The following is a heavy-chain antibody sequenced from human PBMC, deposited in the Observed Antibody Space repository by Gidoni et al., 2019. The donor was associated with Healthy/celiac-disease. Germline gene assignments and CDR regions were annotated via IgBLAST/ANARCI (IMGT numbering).Heavy chain of an antibody. V-gene: IGHV2-5*02. CDR1: GFSPSPSGVG. CDR3: AHRPRAYYYDKVGYFDS. J-gene: IGHJ4*02. CDR2: IYWDDDK. D-gene: IGHD3-22*01. Sequence: QITLKESGPTLVKPTETLTLTCPFSGFSPSPSGVGVGWIRQPPGEALEWLALIYWDDDKHYRPSLKSRLTITKDTSKNQVVLTMTNMDPVDTATYYCAHRPRAYYYDKVGYFDSWGQGILVTVSS.